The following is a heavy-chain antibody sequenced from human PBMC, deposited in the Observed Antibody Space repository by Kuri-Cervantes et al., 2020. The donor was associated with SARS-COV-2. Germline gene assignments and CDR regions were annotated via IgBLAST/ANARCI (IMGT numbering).Heavy chain of an antibody. D-gene: IGHD2-8*01. CDR1: GFTFSSYA. J-gene: IGHJ4*02. CDR2: ISGSGGST. CDR3: ARDLGYCTNGVCLLWEGYFDY. Sequence: GGSLRLSCAASGFTFSSYAMSWVRQAPGKGLEWVSAISGSGGSTYYADSVKGRFTISRDNSKNTLYLQMNSLRAEDTAVYYCARDLGYCTNGVCLLWEGYFDYWGQGTLVTVSS. V-gene: IGHV3-23*01.